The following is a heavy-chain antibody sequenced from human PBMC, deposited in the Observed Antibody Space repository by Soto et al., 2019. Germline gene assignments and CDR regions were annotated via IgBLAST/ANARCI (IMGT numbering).Heavy chain of an antibody. Sequence: SETLSLTCTVFGGSVSSGSYYWSWIRQPPGKGLEWIGYIYYSGSTNYNPSLKSRVTISVDTSKNQFSLKLSSVTAADTAVYYCARDGSYDAFDIWGQGTMVTVSS. J-gene: IGHJ3*02. D-gene: IGHD1-26*01. CDR3: ARDGSYDAFDI. CDR2: IYYSGST. V-gene: IGHV4-61*01. CDR1: GGSVSSGSYY.